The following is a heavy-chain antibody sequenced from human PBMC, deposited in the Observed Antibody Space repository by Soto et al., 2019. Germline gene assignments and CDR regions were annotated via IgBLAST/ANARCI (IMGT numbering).Heavy chain of an antibody. CDR1: GYTLTELS. V-gene: IGHV1-24*01. D-gene: IGHD6-19*01. Sequence: ASVKVSCKVSGYTLTELSIHWVRQAPGEGLEWMGGFDLENGETIYAQRFQGRVTMTEESSADTPYMELSSLRSEDTAVYYCAIERRRSSPFHLWGQATMRTGSS. CDR2: FDLENGET. CDR3: AIERRRSSPFHL. J-gene: IGHJ5*02.